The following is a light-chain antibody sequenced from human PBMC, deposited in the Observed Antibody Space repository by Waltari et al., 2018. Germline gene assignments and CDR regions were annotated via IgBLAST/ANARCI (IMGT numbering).Light chain of an antibody. Sequence: DIQMTQSPSTLSASVGDRVTITCRASQSLSSWLAWYQQKPGKAPKLLIYKASSLESGVPSRFSGSGSGTDFTLTISSLQPEDFATYYCQQSYSTLTFGGGTKVEIK. CDR2: KAS. J-gene: IGKJ4*01. CDR1: QSLSSW. V-gene: IGKV1-5*03. CDR3: QQSYSTLT.